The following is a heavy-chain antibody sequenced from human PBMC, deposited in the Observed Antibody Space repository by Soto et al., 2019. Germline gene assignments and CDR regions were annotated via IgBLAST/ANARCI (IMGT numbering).Heavy chain of an antibody. D-gene: IGHD3-16*02. Sequence: QVQLQESGPGLVKPSQTLSLTCTVSGGSISSGGYYWSWIRQHPGKGLEWIGYIYYTGSTYYNPSLKRRVTISVDTSKNQFSLKVSSVTVADTAVYYCARATGYRFTPFDYWGQGTLVTVSS. CDR1: GGSISSGGYY. CDR3: ARATGYRFTPFDY. J-gene: IGHJ4*02. V-gene: IGHV4-31*03. CDR2: IYYTGST.